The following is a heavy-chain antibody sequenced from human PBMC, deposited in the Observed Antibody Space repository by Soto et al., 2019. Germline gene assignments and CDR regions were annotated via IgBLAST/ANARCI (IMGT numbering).Heavy chain of an antibody. D-gene: IGHD6-13*01. J-gene: IGHJ4*02. Sequence: QVQLVESGGGLVKPGGSLRLSCAVSGFTFSDYYMTWIRQAPGKGLEWVSYISSSTSHTNYADSVKGRFTISRDNAKNSLFLQVNSLRAEDTAVYYGARGRGAAADYFDFWGQGTLVTVSS. CDR3: ARGRGAAADYFDF. CDR2: ISSSTSHT. V-gene: IGHV3-11*05. CDR1: GFTFSDYY.